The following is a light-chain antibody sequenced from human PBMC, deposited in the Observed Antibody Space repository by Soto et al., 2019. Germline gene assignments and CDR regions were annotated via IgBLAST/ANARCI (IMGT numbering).Light chain of an antibody. CDR2: GAS. Sequence: EIVLTQSPGTLSLSPGERATLSCRASQSVSSSYLAWYQQKPGQAPRLLIYGASSRATGIPDRFSGSGSGTDFTLTISRLEPEDFAGYYCQQYGSSPLTFGGGTKLEIK. V-gene: IGKV3-20*01. J-gene: IGKJ4*01. CDR3: QQYGSSPLT. CDR1: QSVSSSY.